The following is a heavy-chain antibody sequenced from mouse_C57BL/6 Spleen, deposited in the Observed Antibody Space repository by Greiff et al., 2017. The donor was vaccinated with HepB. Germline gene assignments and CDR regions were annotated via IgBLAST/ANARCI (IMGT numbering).Heavy chain of an antibody. J-gene: IGHJ1*03. CDR2: IYPGDGDT. CDR3: ARPNYYGSSYEGWYFDV. D-gene: IGHD1-1*01. CDR1: GYAFSSSW. V-gene: IGHV1-82*01. Sequence: VQLQQSGPELVKPGASVKISCKASGYAFSSSWMNWVKQRPGKGLEWIGRIYPGDGDTNYNGKFKGKATLTADKSSSTAYMQLSSLTSEDSAVYFCARPNYYGSSYEGWYFDVWGTGTTVTVSS.